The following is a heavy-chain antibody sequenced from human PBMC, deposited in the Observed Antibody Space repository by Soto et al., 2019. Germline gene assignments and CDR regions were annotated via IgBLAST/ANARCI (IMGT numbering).Heavy chain of an antibody. CDR3: AQLTSTSYGFDY. D-gene: IGHD2-2*01. Sequence: SETLSLTCTLSGASISSGGYYWSWIRQHPGKGLEWIGFIYYSGTTHYNPSLKSRVTISVDTSKNQFSLKVTSVTAADTAVYYCAQLTSTSYGFDYWGEGTLVTVSS. CDR2: IYYSGTT. CDR1: GASISSGGYY. J-gene: IGHJ4*02. V-gene: IGHV4-31*03.